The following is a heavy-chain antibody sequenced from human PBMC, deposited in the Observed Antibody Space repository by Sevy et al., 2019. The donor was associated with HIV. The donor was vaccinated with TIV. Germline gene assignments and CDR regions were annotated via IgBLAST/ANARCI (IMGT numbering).Heavy chain of an antibody. V-gene: IGHV1-8*02. Sequence: ASVNVSCKASGYTFTNYDINWVRQATGQGLEWMGWMNPYSGNTGYAQKFQGRVTMTRNTSITTAYMELSSLRSEDTAVYYCAAGPGDYPKGYFDHWGQGALVTVSS. CDR3: AAGPGDYPKGYFDH. CDR1: GYTFTNYD. CDR2: MNPYSGNT. D-gene: IGHD4-17*01. J-gene: IGHJ4*02.